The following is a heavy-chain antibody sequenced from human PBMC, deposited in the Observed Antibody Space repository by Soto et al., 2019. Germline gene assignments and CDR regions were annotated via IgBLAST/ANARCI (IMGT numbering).Heavy chain of an antibody. D-gene: IGHD3-9*01. CDR3: ARILRYFDWFFDY. CDR2: IYPGDSDT. V-gene: IGHV5-51*01. Sequence: GESLKISCKGSGYSFTSYWIGWVRQMSGKGLEWMGIIYPGDSDTRYSPSFQGQVTISADKSISTAYLQWSSLKASDTAMYYCARILRYFDWFFDYWGQGTLVTVSS. CDR1: GYSFTSYW. J-gene: IGHJ4*02.